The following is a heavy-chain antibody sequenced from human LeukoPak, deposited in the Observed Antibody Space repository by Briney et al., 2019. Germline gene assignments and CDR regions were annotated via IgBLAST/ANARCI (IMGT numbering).Heavy chain of an antibody. CDR1: GGSISSGDFY. J-gene: IGHJ5*02. V-gene: IGHV4-30-4*01. CDR2: IYYRGNT. D-gene: IGHD6-19*01. Sequence: SETLSLTCTDSGGSISSGDFYWSWIRQPPGKGLEWIGYIYYRGNTSYNPSLRSRLTISVDTSENQFSLKLNSLTVADTAVYYCARGPSYRNGWGWFDPWGQGTPVSVSS. CDR3: ARGPSYRNGWGWFDP.